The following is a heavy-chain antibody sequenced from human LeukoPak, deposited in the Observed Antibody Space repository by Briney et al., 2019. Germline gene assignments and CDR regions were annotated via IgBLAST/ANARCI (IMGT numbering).Heavy chain of an antibody. CDR1: GYTFTGYY. CDR2: INPNSGGT. Sequence: ASVKVSCKASGYTFTGYYMHWVRQAPGQGLEWMGWINPNSGGTNYAQKFQGRVTMTRDTSISTAYMELSRLTSDDTAVYYCARGPGVTVYCSRTSCYWHNWGQGTLVTVSS. V-gene: IGHV1-2*02. D-gene: IGHD2-2*01. J-gene: IGHJ4*02. CDR3: ARGPGVTVYCSRTSCYWHN.